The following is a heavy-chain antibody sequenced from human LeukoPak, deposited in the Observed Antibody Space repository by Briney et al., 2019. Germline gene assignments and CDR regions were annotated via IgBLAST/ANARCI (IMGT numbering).Heavy chain of an antibody. CDR3: ARDQEPYSNYAFDP. CDR1: GGSITSGSYY. J-gene: IGHJ5*02. Sequence: PSQTLSLTCTVSGGSITSGSYYWRWIRQPAGKGLEWIVRIYTSGTTNYNPSLKSRVTMSIDTSKNQFSLKLSSVTAADTAVYYCARDQEPYSNYAFDPWGQGTLVTVSS. V-gene: IGHV4-61*02. CDR2: IYTSGTT. D-gene: IGHD4-11*01.